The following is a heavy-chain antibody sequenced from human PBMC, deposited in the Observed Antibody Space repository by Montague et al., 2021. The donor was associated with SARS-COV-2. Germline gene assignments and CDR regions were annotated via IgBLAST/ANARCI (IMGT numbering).Heavy chain of an antibody. J-gene: IGHJ6*02. CDR2: IYHSGST. Sequence: SETLSLTCAVSGGSISSSNWWSWVRQPPGKGLEWIGEIYHSGSTNYNPSLKSRVTISVAKSKNQFSRKLSSVTAADTAVYYCARDTGTLWFGELSRYYYYYGMEVWGQGTTVTVSS. CDR3: ARDTGTLWFGELSRYYYYYGMEV. D-gene: IGHD3-10*01. V-gene: IGHV4-4*02. CDR1: GGSISSSNW.